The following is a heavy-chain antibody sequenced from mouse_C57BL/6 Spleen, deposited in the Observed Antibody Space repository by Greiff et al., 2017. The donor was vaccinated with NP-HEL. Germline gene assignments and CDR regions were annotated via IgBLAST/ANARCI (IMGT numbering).Heavy chain of an antibody. J-gene: IGHJ1*03. CDR1: GYTFTSSW. Sequence: VQLQQPGAELVRPGSSVKLSCKASGYTFTSSWMHWVKQRPIQGLEWIGNIDPSDSETHYNQKFKDKATLTVDQSSSTASMQTSSLTSEDSAIYYCARSGRRCYCGVWGTGTTVTVTS. CDR3: ARSGRRCYCGV. CDR2: IDPSDSET. V-gene: IGHV1-52*01.